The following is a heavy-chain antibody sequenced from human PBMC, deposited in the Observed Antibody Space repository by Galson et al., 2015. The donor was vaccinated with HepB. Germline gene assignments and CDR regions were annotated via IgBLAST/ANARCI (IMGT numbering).Heavy chain of an antibody. V-gene: IGHV3-30*04. CDR2: ISYDGSNK. CDR3: ARDLDAFDI. CDR1: GFTFSSYA. Sequence: SLRLSCAASGFTFSSYAMHWVRQAPGKGLEWVAVISYDGSNKYYADSVKGRFTISRDNSKNTLYLQMNSLRAEDTAVYYCARDLDAFDIWGQGTTVTVSS. J-gene: IGHJ3*02.